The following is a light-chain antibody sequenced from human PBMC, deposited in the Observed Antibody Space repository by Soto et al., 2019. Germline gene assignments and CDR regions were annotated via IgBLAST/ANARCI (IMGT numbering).Light chain of an antibody. CDR3: QQYNSYSRT. CDR1: QSISSW. V-gene: IGKV1-5*03. CDR2: KSS. J-gene: IGKJ1*01. Sequence: DIQMTQSPSTLSASVGDRVTITCRAIQSISSWLAWYQQKPGKAPNLLIYKSSSLESGVPSRFSGSGSGTEFTLTISSLQPDDFATYYCQQYNSYSRTFGQGTKVEIK.